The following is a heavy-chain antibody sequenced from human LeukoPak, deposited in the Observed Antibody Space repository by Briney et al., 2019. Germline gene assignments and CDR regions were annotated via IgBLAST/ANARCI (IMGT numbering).Heavy chain of an antibody. D-gene: IGHD1-26*01. CDR2: IYPGDSDT. Sequence: GESLKISCKGSGYSFTSYWIGWVRQMPGKGLEWMGIIYPGDSDTRYSPSFQGQVTISADKSISTAYLQWSSLKASDTAMYYCARGGKSEWEQNYYYYYMDVWGKGTTVTVSS. CDR3: ARGGKSEWEQNYYYYYMDV. V-gene: IGHV5-51*01. J-gene: IGHJ6*03. CDR1: GYSFTSYW.